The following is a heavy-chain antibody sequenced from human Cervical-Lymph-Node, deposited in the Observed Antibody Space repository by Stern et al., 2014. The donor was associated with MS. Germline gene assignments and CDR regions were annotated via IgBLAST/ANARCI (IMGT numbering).Heavy chain of an antibody. D-gene: IGHD3-10*02. V-gene: IGHV3-11*01. CDR3: ARSNVPRTAYGMDV. CDR2: ISFGGPTT. CDR1: GFPFPDYY. J-gene: IGHJ6*02. Sequence: DQLVESGGGLVKPGGSLRLSCAASGFPFPDYYMNCIRQAPGKGLEWLSYISFGGPTTYYADSVKRRFTISRDNAKNSLYLQMNSLRVDDTAVYYCARSNVPRTAYGMDVWGQGTTVTVSS.